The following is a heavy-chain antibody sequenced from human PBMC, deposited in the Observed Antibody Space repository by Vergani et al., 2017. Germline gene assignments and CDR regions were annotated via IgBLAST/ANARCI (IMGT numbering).Heavy chain of an antibody. D-gene: IGHD3-10*01. Sequence: ELQLVESGGGLVQPGGSLRLSCAASGSTVSGNYMTWVRQAPGKGLEWVSPIYIGGETYYADAVKSRVTISRDTSKNTLHLQINNLRVEDTAVYYCARGNYYDSGTYVEPWGQGTLGTVSS. CDR1: GSTVSGNY. J-gene: IGHJ5*02. CDR3: ARGNYYDSGTYVEP. CDR2: IYIGGET. V-gene: IGHV3-66*02.